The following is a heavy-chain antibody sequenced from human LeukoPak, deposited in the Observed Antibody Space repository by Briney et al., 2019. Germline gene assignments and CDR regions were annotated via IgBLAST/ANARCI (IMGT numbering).Heavy chain of an antibody. J-gene: IGHJ6*04. CDR1: GFTFSSYW. CDR2: INSDGSST. Sequence: GGSLRLSCAASGFTFSSYWMHWVRQASGKGLVWVSRINSDGSSTSYADSVKGRFTISRDNAKNTLYLQMNSLRAEDTAVYYCARSRGSGSYYYYGMDVWGKGTTVTVSS. D-gene: IGHD3-10*01. CDR3: ARSRGSGSYYYYGMDV. V-gene: IGHV3-74*01.